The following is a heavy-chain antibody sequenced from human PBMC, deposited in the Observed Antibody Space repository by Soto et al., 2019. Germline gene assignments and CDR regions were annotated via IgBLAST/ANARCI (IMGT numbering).Heavy chain of an antibody. CDR3: ARGSTDSYPGSRIFDF. V-gene: IGHV3-23*01. D-gene: IGHD3-10*01. Sequence: GGSLRLSCGASGITFSRCLMSWVRQAPGKGLEWVSTITDTGGDTKYADSVRGRFTMSRDNSKKTLYLQMNSLRVEDSALYYCARGSTDSYPGSRIFDFWGRGTLVTVSS. CDR1: GITFSRCL. CDR2: ITDTGGDT. J-gene: IGHJ4*02.